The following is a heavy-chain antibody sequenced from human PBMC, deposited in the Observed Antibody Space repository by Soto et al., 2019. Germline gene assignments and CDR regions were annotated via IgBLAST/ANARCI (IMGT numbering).Heavy chain of an antibody. CDR1: GGTFSSYA. Sequence: QVQLVQSGAEVKKPGSSVKVSCKASGGTFSSYAISWVRQAPGQGLEWMGGIIPIFGTANYAQKFQGRVTIPADKSASPVYRELSSLISEDTAVYYCASVSMTTVVTLWDWGQGTLVTVSS. V-gene: IGHV1-69*06. J-gene: IGHJ4*02. CDR2: IIPIFGTA. D-gene: IGHD4-17*01. CDR3: ASVSMTTVVTLWD.